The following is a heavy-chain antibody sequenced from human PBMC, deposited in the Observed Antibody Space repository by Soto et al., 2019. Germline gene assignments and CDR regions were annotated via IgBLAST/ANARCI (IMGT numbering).Heavy chain of an antibody. D-gene: IGHD2-2*01. CDR1: GDSISSGDYY. Sequence: QVQLQESGPGLVKPSQTLSLPCTVSGDSISSGDYYWSWIRQPPGKGLEWIGYIYYSGSTYYNPSLKSRVTISVDTSKSQFSLKLSSVTAADTAVYYCARDIVLVPFFFGYYGMDVWGQGTTVTVSS. CDR2: IYYSGST. CDR3: ARDIVLVPFFFGYYGMDV. J-gene: IGHJ6*02. V-gene: IGHV4-30-4*01.